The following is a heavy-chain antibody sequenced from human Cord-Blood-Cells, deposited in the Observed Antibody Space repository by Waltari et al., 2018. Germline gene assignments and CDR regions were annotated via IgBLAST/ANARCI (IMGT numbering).Heavy chain of an antibody. Sequence: LEWVSSISSSSSHIYYADSVKGRFTISRDNAKNSLYLQMNSLRAEDTAVYYCARRGTTVTIDYWGQGTLVTVSS. D-gene: IGHD4-17*01. V-gene: IGHV3-21*01. CDR2: ISSSSSHI. CDR3: ARRGTTVTIDY. J-gene: IGHJ4*02.